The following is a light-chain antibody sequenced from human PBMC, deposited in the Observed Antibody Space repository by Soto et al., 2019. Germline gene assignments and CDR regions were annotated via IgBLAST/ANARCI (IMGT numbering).Light chain of an antibody. V-gene: IGLV2-11*01. J-gene: IGLJ2*01. CDR3: CSYVGGYTFVL. Sequence: QSALTQPRSVSGSPGQSLTISCSGDVGGHSSVSWYQQYPGKAPKLIIYDVTHRPSGVPDRFSGFKFGNTASLTISGLQPEDEADYHCCSYVGGYTFVLFGGGTKVTVL. CDR2: DVT. CDR1: DVGGHSS.